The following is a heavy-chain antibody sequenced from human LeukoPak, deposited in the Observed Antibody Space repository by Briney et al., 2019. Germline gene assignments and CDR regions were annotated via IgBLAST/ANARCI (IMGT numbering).Heavy chain of an antibody. V-gene: IGHV4-4*07. D-gene: IGHD3-22*01. J-gene: IGHJ5*01. Sequence: PSETLSLTCTVSGDSISSYYWSWIRQPAGKGLEWIGHIYTSERTNYNPSLKSRVTMSVDTSKNQFSLKLSSVTAADTAVYYCARDFAPSGHYDGSARFDSWGQGTLVTVSS. CDR1: GDSISSYY. CDR3: ARDFAPSGHYDGSARFDS. CDR2: IYTSERT.